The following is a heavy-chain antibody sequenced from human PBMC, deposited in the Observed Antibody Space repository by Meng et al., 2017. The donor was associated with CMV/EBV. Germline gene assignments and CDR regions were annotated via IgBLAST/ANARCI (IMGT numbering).Heavy chain of an antibody. D-gene: IGHD3-16*01. J-gene: IGHJ4*02. CDR3: ARGPGGYYFDY. CDR1: DGSLNSIGNY. Sequence: IVSDGSLNSIGNYWTWIRPYPGKGLEWLGFISYSGDTYYNPSLKSRLIISLNLSQNHFSLNLSSVTAADTALYYCARGPGGYYFDYWGQGTLVTVSS. CDR2: ISYSGDT. V-gene: IGHV4-31*03.